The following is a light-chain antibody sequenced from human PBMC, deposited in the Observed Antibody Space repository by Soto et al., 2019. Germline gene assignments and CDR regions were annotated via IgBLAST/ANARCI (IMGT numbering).Light chain of an antibody. J-gene: IGLJ1*01. CDR1: SSDVGNYNR. CDR2: EVS. V-gene: IGLV2-18*02. Sequence: QSALTQPPSVSGSPGQSVTISCTGTSSDVGNYNRVSWYQQPPGTAPKLMIYEVSNRPSGVPDRFSGSKSGNTASLTISGLQAEDEADYYCSSYTSSNTYVFGTGTKATVL. CDR3: SSYTSSNTYV.